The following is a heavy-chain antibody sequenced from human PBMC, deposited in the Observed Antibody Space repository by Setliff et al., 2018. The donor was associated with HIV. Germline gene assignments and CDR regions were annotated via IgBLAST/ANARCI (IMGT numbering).Heavy chain of an antibody. CDR2: IYSSENT. D-gene: IGHD4-4*01. CDR3: ATQAVTTVPNFDY. V-gene: IGHV4-61*09. J-gene: IGHJ4*02. Sequence: SETLSLTCTFSGASIGCDDVYWSWIRQPAGKGLEWIGHIYSSENTNSNPSPKSGVTISVDTSKNQFSLRLTSVTAADTALYYCATQAVTTVPNFDYWGQGTQVTVSS. CDR1: GASIGCDDVY.